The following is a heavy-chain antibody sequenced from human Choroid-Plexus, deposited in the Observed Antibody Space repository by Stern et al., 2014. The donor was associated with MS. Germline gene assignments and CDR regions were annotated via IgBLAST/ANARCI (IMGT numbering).Heavy chain of an antibody. CDR2: VSYDGSNK. V-gene: IGHV3-30*18. CDR3: AKDRQYLTYFFDH. J-gene: IGHJ5*02. Sequence: VQLVDPGGGVVQPGRPLRLSCVASGFTFGSCAMHWVRQAPGKGLEWVGGVSYDGSNKYYADSVKGRFTISRDNSQNTLYMQMSSLRPEDTAVYYCAKDRQYLTYFFDHWGQGSLVTVSS. D-gene: IGHD2/OR15-2a*01. CDR1: GFTFGSCA.